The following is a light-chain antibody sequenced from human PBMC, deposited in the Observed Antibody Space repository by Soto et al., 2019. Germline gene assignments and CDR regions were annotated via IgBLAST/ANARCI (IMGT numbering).Light chain of an antibody. Sequence: ENALMQSPGTMSLSPGERGTLSCRASQSLTSTYLAWYQQKPGQAPRLFIYGASSRATGIPDRFSGSGSGTDFTLTISRLEPEDFAVYYCQHYESSPPSYTFGQGTKLEIK. CDR1: QSLTSTY. V-gene: IGKV3-20*01. CDR3: QHYESSPPSYT. CDR2: GAS. J-gene: IGKJ2*01.